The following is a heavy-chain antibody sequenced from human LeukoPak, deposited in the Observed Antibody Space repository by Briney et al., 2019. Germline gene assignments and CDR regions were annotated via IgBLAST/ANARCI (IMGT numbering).Heavy chain of an antibody. D-gene: IGHD6-25*01. CDR1: GGTFSSYA. CDR2: IIPIFGTA. J-gene: IGHJ5*02. V-gene: IGHV1-69*13. CDR3: AGGHNWLDP. Sequence: ASVKVSCKASGGTFSSYAISWVRQAPGQGLEWVGGIIPIFGTANYAQKFQGRVTITADESTSTAYMELSSLRSEDTAVYYCAGGHNWLDPWGQGTLVTVSS.